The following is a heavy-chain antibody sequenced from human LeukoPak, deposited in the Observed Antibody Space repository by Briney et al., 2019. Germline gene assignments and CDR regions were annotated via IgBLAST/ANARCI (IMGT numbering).Heavy chain of an antibody. J-gene: IGHJ6*03. Sequence: SETLSLTCTVSGGSISSYYWSWIRQPAGKGLEWIGRIYTSGSTSYNPSLKSRVTMSVDVSQNQFSLKLSSVPAADTAVYYCTKDESAAGPGYYYYYMDVWGKGTTVTVSS. CDR1: GGSISSYY. CDR2: IYTSGST. V-gene: IGHV4-4*07. D-gene: IGHD6-13*01. CDR3: TKDESAAGPGYYYYYMDV.